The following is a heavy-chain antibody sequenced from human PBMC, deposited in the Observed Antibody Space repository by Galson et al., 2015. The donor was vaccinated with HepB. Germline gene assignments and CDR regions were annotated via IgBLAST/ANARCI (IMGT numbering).Heavy chain of an antibody. J-gene: IGHJ2*01. Sequence: QSGAEGKKSGESLKISCKASGYIFSNYWIAWVRQMPGKGLEWMGVIYPGDSDTRYSPSFQGQVTISADRSTSTTYLQWSSLRASDTAMYYCARRGLDTGLAVFTASDSYFDLWGRGTLVTVSS. CDR2: IYPGDSDT. D-gene: IGHD3/OR15-3a*01. CDR3: ARRGLDTGLAVFTASDSYFDL. CDR1: GYIFSNYW. V-gene: IGHV5-51*01.